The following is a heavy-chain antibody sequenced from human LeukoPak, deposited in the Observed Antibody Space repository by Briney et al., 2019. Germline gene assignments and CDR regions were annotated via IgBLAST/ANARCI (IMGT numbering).Heavy chain of an antibody. Sequence: GRSLRLSCAASGFTFDDYAMHWVRQAPGKGLEWVSGISWNSGSIGYADSVKGRFTISRDNAKNSLYLQMNSLRAEDMALYYCTKAGPNYDFWSFTYWGQGTLVTVSS. D-gene: IGHD3-3*01. CDR2: ISWNSGSI. V-gene: IGHV3-9*03. CDR3: TKAGPNYDFWSFTY. J-gene: IGHJ4*02. CDR1: GFTFDDYA.